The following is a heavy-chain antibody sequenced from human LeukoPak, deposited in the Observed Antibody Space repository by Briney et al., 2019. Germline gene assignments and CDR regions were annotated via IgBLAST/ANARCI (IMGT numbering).Heavy chain of an antibody. D-gene: IGHD6-19*01. CDR2: INPSGGST. Sequence: ASVKVSCKASGYTFTSYYMHWVRQAPGQGLEWMGIINPSGGSTSYAQKFQGRVSMIRDMSTSTVYMELSSLRSEDTAVYYCARGRGVGSSSGWVYFDYWGQGTLVTVSS. J-gene: IGHJ4*02. CDR1: GYTFTSYY. V-gene: IGHV1-46*01. CDR3: ARGRGVGSSSGWVYFDY.